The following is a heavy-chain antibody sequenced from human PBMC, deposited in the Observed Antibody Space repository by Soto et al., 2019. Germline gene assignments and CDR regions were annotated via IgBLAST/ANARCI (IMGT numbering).Heavy chain of an antibody. V-gene: IGHV3-21*01. CDR3: ARDPSTTMTSFGVVPDY. CDR1: GFTFSTYS. J-gene: IGHJ4*02. D-gene: IGHD3-3*01. CDR2: ISSSSRYI. Sequence: PGGSLRLSCAASGFTFSTYSMNWVRQAPGKGLEWVSSISSSSRYIYYTDSVKGRFTISRDNAKSSLYLQMNSLRAEDTAIYYCARDPSTTMTSFGVVPDYWGQGTLVTVS.